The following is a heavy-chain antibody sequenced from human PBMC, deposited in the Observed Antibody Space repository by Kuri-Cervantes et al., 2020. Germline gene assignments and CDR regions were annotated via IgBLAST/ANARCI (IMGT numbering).Heavy chain of an antibody. CDR3: ARETGDQAFDI. D-gene: IGHD2-21*01. CDR1: GFTFSPYS. Sequence: GESLKISCVGSGFTFSPYSLNWVRQAPGKGLEWVSCISPRSDYISYVDSVKGRFTISRDNAKSSLFLQMNSLRAEDTAIYYCARETGDQAFDIWGQGTRGTVS. J-gene: IGHJ3*02. V-gene: IGHV3-21*01. CDR2: ISPRSDYI.